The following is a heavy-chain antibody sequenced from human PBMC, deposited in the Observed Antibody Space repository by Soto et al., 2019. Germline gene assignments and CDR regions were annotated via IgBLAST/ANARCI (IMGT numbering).Heavy chain of an antibody. Sequence: PGGSLRLSCAASGFSFSTYAMYWVRQPPGKGLEWVSAISGIDGSTYYADSVKGRFTISRDDSKNTLYLQMNSLRAVDTAVYYCAKANDGYYFGYWGQGTLVTVSS. CDR2: ISGIDGST. V-gene: IGHV3-23*01. CDR1: GFSFSTYA. CDR3: AKANDGYYFGY. D-gene: IGHD1-1*01. J-gene: IGHJ4*02.